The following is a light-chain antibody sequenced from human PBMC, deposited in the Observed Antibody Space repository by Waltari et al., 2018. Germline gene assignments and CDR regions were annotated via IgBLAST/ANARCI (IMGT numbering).Light chain of an antibody. Sequence: IQLTQSPSSLSASVGDRVTIPCRATQGISNYLIWYQQKPGKAPEVLIYETSTLQSGVPSRFSGSGSGTDFTLTISSLQPEDFATYFCQQSNNFPYTFGQGTKLEIK. J-gene: IGKJ2*01. V-gene: IGKV1-9*01. CDR1: QGISNY. CDR2: ETS. CDR3: QQSNNFPYT.